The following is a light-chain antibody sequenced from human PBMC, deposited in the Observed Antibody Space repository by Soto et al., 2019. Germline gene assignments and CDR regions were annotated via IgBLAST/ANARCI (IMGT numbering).Light chain of an antibody. CDR1: SSDVGGYNY. J-gene: IGLJ1*01. CDR2: EVI. Sequence: QSALTQPPSASGSPGQSVAISCTGTSSDVGGYNYVSWYQQHPGKAPKLMIFEVIQRPSGVPDRFSGSKSGNTASLTVSGLQAEDEADYYCSSYAGNNFDVFGTGTKVTVL. CDR3: SSYAGNNFDV. V-gene: IGLV2-8*01.